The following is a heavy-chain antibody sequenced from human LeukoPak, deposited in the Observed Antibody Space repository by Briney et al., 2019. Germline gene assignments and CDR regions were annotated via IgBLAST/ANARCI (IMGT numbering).Heavy chain of an antibody. Sequence: SETLSLTCAVSGGSISSGGYSWSWIRQPPGKGLEWIGYIYHSGSTYYNPSLKSRVTILVDRSKNQFSLKLSSVTAADTAVYYCARDYEFYGMDVWGQGTTVTVSS. D-gene: IGHD3-16*01. V-gene: IGHV4-30-2*01. CDR3: ARDYEFYGMDV. J-gene: IGHJ6*02. CDR1: GGSISSGGYS. CDR2: IYHSGST.